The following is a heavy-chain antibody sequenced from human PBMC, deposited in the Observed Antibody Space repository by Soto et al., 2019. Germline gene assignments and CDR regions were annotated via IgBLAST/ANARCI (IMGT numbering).Heavy chain of an antibody. Sequence: GLSRRLSCAPCGITLSSYEMNWVLQAPGTGLEWFSFIKRSSSYTNYADSVKGPFTISRDNAKNSLYLQMNSLRAEYTAVYYCARAHSTSLCYWGQGTRVT. CDR2: IKRSSSYT. V-gene: IGHV3-21*05. J-gene: IGHJ4*02. CDR1: GITLSSYE. D-gene: IGHD6-13*01. CDR3: ARAHSTSLCY.